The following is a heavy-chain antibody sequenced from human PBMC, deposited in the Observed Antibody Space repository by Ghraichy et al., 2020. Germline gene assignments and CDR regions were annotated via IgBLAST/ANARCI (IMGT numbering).Heavy chain of an antibody. CDR2: ITSSGRNI. J-gene: IGHJ6*02. V-gene: IGHV3-48*02. CDR1: GFTFSGYI. CDR3: ARGSRVVRFDYYDGMDV. D-gene: IGHD4-23*01. Sequence: GGSLRLSCVGSGFTFSGYIMNWVRQSPGKGLEWVSYITSSGRNIFYADSVKGRFTISRDNAQNSLYLQMNSLRDEDTAVYYGARGSRVVRFDYYDGMDVWGQGTTVTVSS.